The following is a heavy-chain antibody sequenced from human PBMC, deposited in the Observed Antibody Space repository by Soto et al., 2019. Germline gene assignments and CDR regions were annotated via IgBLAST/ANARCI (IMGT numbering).Heavy chain of an antibody. Sequence: QVQLQESXPGLVXXXGTLSLTCAVSGGSINSSNWWTWVRQPPGQGLEWIGEIYHSGRTNYNPSLKSRVTISIVTSKNQFSLKLASVTAADTAVYYCAGYYGSGSYYLDWFDPWGQGTLVTVSS. V-gene: IGHV4-4*02. CDR3: AGYYGSGSYYLDWFDP. CDR1: GGSINSSNW. D-gene: IGHD3-10*01. CDR2: IYHSGRT. J-gene: IGHJ5*02.